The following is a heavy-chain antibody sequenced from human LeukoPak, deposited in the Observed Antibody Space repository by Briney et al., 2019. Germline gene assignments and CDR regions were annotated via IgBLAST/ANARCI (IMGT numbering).Heavy chain of an antibody. CDR2: IYYSGST. V-gene: IGHV4-59*12. CDR3: ASHGTGTDY. J-gene: IGHJ4*02. Sequence: SETLSLTCTVSGGSISNKYWSWIRQPPGKGLEWIGYIYYSGSTNYNPSLKSRVTILVDTSKNQFSLKLSSVTAADTAVYYCASHGTGTDYWGQGTLVTVSS. D-gene: IGHD1-1*01. CDR1: GGSISNKY.